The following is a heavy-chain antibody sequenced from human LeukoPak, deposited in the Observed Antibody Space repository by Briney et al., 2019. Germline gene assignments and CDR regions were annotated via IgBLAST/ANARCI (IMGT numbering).Heavy chain of an antibody. Sequence: GGSLRLSCAASGFTFSTNWMSWVRQPPGKGLEWVANIKQDGREKYYVDSVKGRFTISRDNAKNSLYMQMNSLRAEGTAVDYCAREDTGGDSSCYYYYGMDVWGQGTTVAVSS. V-gene: IGHV3-7*01. CDR1: GFTFSTNW. CDR2: IKQDGREK. D-gene: IGHD3-22*01. CDR3: AREDTGGDSSCYYYYGMDV. J-gene: IGHJ6*02.